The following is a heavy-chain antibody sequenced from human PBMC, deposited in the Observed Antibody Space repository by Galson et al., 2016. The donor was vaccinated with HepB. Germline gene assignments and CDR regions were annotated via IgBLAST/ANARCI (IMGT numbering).Heavy chain of an antibody. CDR2: IWYDGSNK. CDR3: ARDPVASSTWYYFDY. D-gene: IGHD4-11*01. J-gene: IGHJ4*02. Sequence: SLRLSCAASGFTFSSYGMHWVRQAPGKGLEWVAVIWYDGSNKYYADSVKGRFTISRDNSKNTLYLQMNSLRAEDTAVCYCARDPVASSTWYYFDYWGQGTLVTVSS. V-gene: IGHV3-33*01. CDR1: GFTFSSYG.